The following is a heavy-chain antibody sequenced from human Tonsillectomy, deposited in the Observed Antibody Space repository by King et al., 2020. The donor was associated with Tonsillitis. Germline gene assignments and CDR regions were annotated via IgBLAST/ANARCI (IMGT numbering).Heavy chain of an antibody. CDR1: GFTFDDYA. CDR2: ISWNSGSI. Sequence: VQLVESGGGLVQPGRSLRLSCAASGFTFDDYAMHWVRQAPGKCLEWVPGISWNSGSICYADSVTGRVIISRDNAKNSLYLQMNSLRAEDTALYYCAKDVLEYYYYYGMDVWGQGTTVTVSS. D-gene: IGHD2-15*01. J-gene: IGHJ6*02. CDR3: AKDVLEYYYYYGMDV. V-gene: IGHV3-9*01.